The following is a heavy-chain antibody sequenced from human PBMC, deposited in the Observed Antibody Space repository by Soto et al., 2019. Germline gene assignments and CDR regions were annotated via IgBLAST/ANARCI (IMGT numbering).Heavy chain of an antibody. Sequence: ASVKVSCKVSGYTLTELSMHWVRQAPGKGLEWMGGFDPEDGETIYAQKFQGRVTMTEDTSTDTAYMELSSLRSEDTAVYYCATVPYCTNGVRYSVLNGMDVWGQGTTVTVSS. V-gene: IGHV1-24*01. J-gene: IGHJ6*02. CDR2: FDPEDGET. CDR3: ATVPYCTNGVRYSVLNGMDV. D-gene: IGHD2-8*01. CDR1: GYTLTELS.